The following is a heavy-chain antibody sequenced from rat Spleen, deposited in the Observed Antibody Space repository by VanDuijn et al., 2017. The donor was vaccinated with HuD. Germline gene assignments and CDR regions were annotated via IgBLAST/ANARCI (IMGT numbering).Heavy chain of an antibody. J-gene: IGHJ3*01. Sequence: EVQLKESGPGLVQPSQTLSLTCTVSGFSLTDYSVHWVRQPPGKGLEWMGVMWSGGSTDYNSALKSRLRISRDTSKSQVFLKMNSLQTDDTVIYFCARSYGGYTSNWFPYWGQGTLVTVSS. V-gene: IGHV2S63*01. CDR3: ARSYGGYTSNWFPY. D-gene: IGHD1-11*01. CDR1: GFSLTDYS. CDR2: MWSGGST.